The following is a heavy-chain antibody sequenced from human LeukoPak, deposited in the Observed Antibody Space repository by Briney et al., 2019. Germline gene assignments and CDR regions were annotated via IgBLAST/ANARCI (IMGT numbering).Heavy chain of an antibody. CDR3: ARSPRLGWYYDSSGYGDAFDI. CDR2: INHSGST. J-gene: IGHJ3*02. Sequence: SETLSLTCAVYGGSFSGYYWSWIRQPPGKGLEWIGEINHSGSTNYNPSLKSRVTISVDTSKNQFSLKLSSVTAADTAVYYCARSPRLGWYYDSSGYGDAFDIWGQGTMVTVSS. CDR1: GGSFSGYY. D-gene: IGHD3-22*01. V-gene: IGHV4-34*01.